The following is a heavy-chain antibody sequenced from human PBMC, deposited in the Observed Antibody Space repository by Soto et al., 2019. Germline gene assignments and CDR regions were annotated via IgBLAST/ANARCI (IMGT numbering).Heavy chain of an antibody. CDR3: AKDLESSGGMDV. CDR2: ISYDGSNK. Sequence: GGSLRLSCAASGFTFSGDGMHWVRQAPGKGLEWVAVISYDGSNKYYADSVKGRFTISRDNSKNTLYLQMNSLRAEDTAVYYCAKDLESSGGMDVWGQGTTVTVSS. V-gene: IGHV3-30*18. D-gene: IGHD3-3*01. J-gene: IGHJ6*02. CDR1: GFTFSGDG.